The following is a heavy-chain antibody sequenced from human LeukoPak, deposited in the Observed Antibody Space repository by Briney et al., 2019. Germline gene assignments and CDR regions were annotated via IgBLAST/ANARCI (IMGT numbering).Heavy chain of an antibody. Sequence: SETLSLTCAVYGGSFSGYYWSWIRQPPGKGLEWIGEINHSGSTNYNPSLKSRVTISVDTSKNQFSLKLSSVTAADTAVYYCARAPPRHYGSGSYYIRGFWFDPWGQGTLVTVSS. V-gene: IGHV4-34*01. D-gene: IGHD3-10*01. CDR3: ARAPPRHYGSGSYYIRGFWFDP. CDR1: GGSFSGYY. CDR2: INHSGST. J-gene: IGHJ5*02.